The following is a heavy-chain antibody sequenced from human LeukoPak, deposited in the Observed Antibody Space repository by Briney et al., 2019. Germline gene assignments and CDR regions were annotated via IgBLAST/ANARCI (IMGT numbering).Heavy chain of an antibody. Sequence: GASVKVSCKASGYTFSNYAIHWVRQAPGQGLEWMGWINAGNGDTKYSQNLQGRVTITRDTSASIVYMELSSLRSEDTAVYYCARDLGIAAAGSYYYYGMDVWGQGTTVTVSS. D-gene: IGHD6-13*01. J-gene: IGHJ6*02. V-gene: IGHV1-3*01. CDR2: INAGNGDT. CDR1: GYTFSNYA. CDR3: ARDLGIAAAGSYYYYGMDV.